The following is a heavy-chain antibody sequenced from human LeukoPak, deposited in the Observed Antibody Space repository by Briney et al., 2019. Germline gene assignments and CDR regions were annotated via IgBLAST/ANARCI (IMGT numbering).Heavy chain of an antibody. CDR1: GGSISSSNW. CDR3: ARESSGWYGGLDY. V-gene: IGHV4-4*02. CDR2: IYHSGST. Sequence: SGTLSLTCAVSGGSISSSNWWSWVRQPPGKGLEWIGEIYHSGSTNYNPSLKSRVTISVDKSKNQYSLKLSSVTAADTAVYYCARESSGWYGGLDYWGQGTLVTVSS. D-gene: IGHD6-19*01. J-gene: IGHJ4*02.